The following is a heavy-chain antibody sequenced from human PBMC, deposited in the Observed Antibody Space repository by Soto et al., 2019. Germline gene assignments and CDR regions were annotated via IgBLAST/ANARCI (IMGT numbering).Heavy chain of an antibody. V-gene: IGHV3-66*01. Sequence: GGSLRLSCAASGFTVSSNYMSWVRQAPGKGLEWVSVIYSGGSTYYADSVKGRFTISRDNSKNTLYLQMNSLRAEDTAVYYCARVVSSVATLDYWGQGTLVTVSS. CDR1: GFTVSSNY. CDR3: ARVVSSVATLDY. CDR2: IYSGGST. J-gene: IGHJ4*02. D-gene: IGHD5-12*01.